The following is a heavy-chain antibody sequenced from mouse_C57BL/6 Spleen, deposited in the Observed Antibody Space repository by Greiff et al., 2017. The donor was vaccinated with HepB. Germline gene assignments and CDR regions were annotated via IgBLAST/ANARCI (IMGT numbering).Heavy chain of an antibody. CDR2: INPNNGGT. V-gene: IGHV1-26*01. Sequence: VQLQQSGPELVKPGASVKISCKASGYTFTDYYMNWVKQSHGKSLEWIGDINPNNGGTSYNQKFKGKATLTVDKSSSKAYMELRSLTSEDSAVYYCARSDGYPYYYAMDYWGQGTSVTVSS. D-gene: IGHD2-3*01. CDR3: ARSDGYPYYYAMDY. J-gene: IGHJ4*01. CDR1: GYTFTDYY.